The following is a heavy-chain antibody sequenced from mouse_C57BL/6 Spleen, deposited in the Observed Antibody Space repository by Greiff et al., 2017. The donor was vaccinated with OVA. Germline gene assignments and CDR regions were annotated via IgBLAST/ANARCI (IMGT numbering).Heavy chain of an antibody. CDR2: IHPNSGST. CDR1: GYTFTSYW. CDR3: ARLIYYGYDGGPPFAY. D-gene: IGHD2-2*01. Sequence: QVQLQQPGAELVKPGASVKLSCKASGYTFTSYWMHWVKQRPGQGLEWIGMIHPNSGSTNYNEKFKSKTTLTVDKSSSTAYMQLSSLTSEDSAVYYCARLIYYGYDGGPPFAYWGQGTLVTVSA. J-gene: IGHJ3*01. V-gene: IGHV1-64*01.